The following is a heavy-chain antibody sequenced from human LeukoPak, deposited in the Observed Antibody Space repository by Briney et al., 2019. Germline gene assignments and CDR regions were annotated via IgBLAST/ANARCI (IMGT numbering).Heavy chain of an antibody. J-gene: IGHJ4*02. Sequence: GASVKVSCTVSGSSLTELSLYWVRQAPGKGLEWMGGFDVKDARTFYAQKFQGRVTMTEDSSTDTAYMELSSLRSDDTAFYYCAAGRPYSLLDYWGQGTLLTVSS. V-gene: IGHV1-24*01. D-gene: IGHD5-18*01. CDR2: FDVKDART. CDR3: AAGRPYSLLDY. CDR1: GSSLTELS.